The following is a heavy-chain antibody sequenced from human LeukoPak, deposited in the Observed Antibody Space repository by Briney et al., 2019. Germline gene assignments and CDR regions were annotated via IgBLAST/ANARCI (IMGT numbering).Heavy chain of an antibody. CDR2: TNYDGSYT. V-gene: IGHV3-74*01. J-gene: IGHJ6*02. Sequence: GRSLRLSCVASRFTLSSYGMNWVRQAPGKGLVWVARTNYDGSYTDYADSVKGRFIISRDNAKNTLYLQMNSLRAEDTALYYCGKDVLAGGLDVWGQGTTVTVSS. CDR1: RFTLSSYG. CDR3: GKDVLAGGLDV.